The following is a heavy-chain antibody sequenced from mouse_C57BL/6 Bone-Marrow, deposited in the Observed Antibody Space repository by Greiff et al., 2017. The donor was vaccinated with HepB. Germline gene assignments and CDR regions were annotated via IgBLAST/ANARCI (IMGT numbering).Heavy chain of an antibody. CDR1: GYSITSGYY. J-gene: IGHJ2*01. V-gene: IGHV3-6*01. CDR2: ISYDGSN. D-gene: IGHD1-1*01. Sequence: ESGPGLVKPSQSLSLTCSVTGYSITSGYYWNWIRQFPGNKLEWMGYISYDGSNNYNPSLKNLISITRDTSKNQFFLKLNSVTTEDTATYYCARGGVYYGSRDFDYWGQGTTLTVSS. CDR3: ARGGVYYGSRDFDY.